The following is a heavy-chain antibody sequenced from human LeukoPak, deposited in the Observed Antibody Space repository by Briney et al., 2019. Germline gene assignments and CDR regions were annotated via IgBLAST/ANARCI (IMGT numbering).Heavy chain of an antibody. J-gene: IGHJ3*02. CDR2: ISGGGGTT. D-gene: IGHD6-19*01. CDR3: ARATISVAYAFDI. CDR1: GFTFVSYA. Sequence: GGSLRLSCAATGFTFVSYAMSWVRQAPGKGLEWVSAISGGGGTTFYADSVKGRFTISRENAKNSLYLQMNSLRAEDTAVYYCARATISVAYAFDIWGQGTMVTVSS. V-gene: IGHV3-23*01.